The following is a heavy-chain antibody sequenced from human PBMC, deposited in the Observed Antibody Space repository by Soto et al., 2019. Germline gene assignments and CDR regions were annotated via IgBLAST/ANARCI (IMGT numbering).Heavy chain of an antibody. Sequence: GASVKVSCKASGYTVTGYYMHWVRQAPGQGHEWMGWINPNSVGTNYAQKVQGWDTMTRDTSISTAYMELSRLRSDGTAVYYCARDGYSCRTGGGYYYGMDVWGRGRTVTVSS. D-gene: IGHD4-4*01. CDR3: ARDGYSCRTGGGYYYGMDV. CDR2: INPNSVGT. CDR1: GYTVTGYY. V-gene: IGHV1-2*04. J-gene: IGHJ6*02.